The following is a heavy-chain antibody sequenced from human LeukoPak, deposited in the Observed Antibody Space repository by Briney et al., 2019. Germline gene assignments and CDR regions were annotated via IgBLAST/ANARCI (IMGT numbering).Heavy chain of an antibody. Sequence: ASVKVSCKASGYTFTSYGISWVRQAPGQGLEWMGWISAYNGNTNYAQKLQGRVTMTTDTSTSTAYMELSSLRSEDTAVYYCARDGNYYDSSGPPTAGYWGQGTLVTVSS. J-gene: IGHJ4*02. CDR3: ARDGNYYDSSGPPTAGY. CDR2: ISAYNGNT. D-gene: IGHD3-22*01. V-gene: IGHV1-18*01. CDR1: GYTFTSYG.